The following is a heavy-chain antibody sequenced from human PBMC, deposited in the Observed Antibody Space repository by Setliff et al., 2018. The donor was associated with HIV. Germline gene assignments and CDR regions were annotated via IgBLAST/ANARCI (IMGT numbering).Heavy chain of an antibody. CDR1: GFTFSDYY. Sequence: PGGSLRLSCAASGFTFSDYYMSWLRQAPGKGLEWVSYISRDGNTIYYADSVKGRFTISRDNAKNSLYLQLNSLRPEDTAVYYCARDKDEDYGSTSFDYWGQGILVTVAS. CDR3: ARDKDEDYGSTSFDY. V-gene: IGHV3-11*01. D-gene: IGHD4-17*01. J-gene: IGHJ4*02. CDR2: ISRDGNTI.